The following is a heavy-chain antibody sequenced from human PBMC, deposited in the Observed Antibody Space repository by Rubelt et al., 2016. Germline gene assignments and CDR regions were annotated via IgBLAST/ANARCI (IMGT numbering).Heavy chain of an antibody. V-gene: IGHV3-74*01. CDR1: TFSSYW. CDR2: INSDGSNT. Sequence: TFSSYWMHWVRQAPGKGLVWVSRINSDGSNTNYSDSVKGRFTIFRDNAENTLYLQMNRLRAEDTAVYYCAKDSSGWYIDYWGQGTLVTVSS. CDR3: AKDSSGWYIDY. D-gene: IGHD6-19*01. J-gene: IGHJ4*02.